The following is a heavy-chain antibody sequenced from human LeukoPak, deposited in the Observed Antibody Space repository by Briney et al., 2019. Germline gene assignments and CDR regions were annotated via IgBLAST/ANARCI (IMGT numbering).Heavy chain of an antibody. D-gene: IGHD1-26*01. CDR3: AKRKMVGATQTDAFDI. CDR1: GFTFSSYA. CDR2: ISGSGGST. V-gene: IGHV3-23*01. Sequence: GGSLRLSCAASGFTFSSYAMSWVRQAPGKGLEWVSSISGSGGSTFYADSVKGRFTISGDNSKNTLYLQMNSLRAEDTAVYYCAKRKMVGATQTDAFDIWGQGTMVTVSS. J-gene: IGHJ3*02.